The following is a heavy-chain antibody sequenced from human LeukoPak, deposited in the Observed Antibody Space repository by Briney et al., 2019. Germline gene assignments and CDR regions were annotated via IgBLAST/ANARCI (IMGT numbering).Heavy chain of an antibody. J-gene: IGHJ4*02. CDR2: IYPRDSET. CDR1: GYNFINYW. Sequence: GESLKIPCKGSGYNFINYWIGWVRQVPGKGLEWMGIIYPRDSETRYRPSFQGQVTILVDKSINAAYLQWSSLKASDTAIYYCATRYGSGTYYPFDYWGQGTLVTVSS. CDR3: ATRYGSGTYYPFDY. V-gene: IGHV5-51*01. D-gene: IGHD3-10*01.